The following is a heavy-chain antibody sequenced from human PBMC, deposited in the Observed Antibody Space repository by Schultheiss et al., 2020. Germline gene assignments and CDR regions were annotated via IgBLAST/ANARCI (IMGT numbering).Heavy chain of an antibody. Sequence: GESLKISCKGSGYSFTSYWISWVRQMPGKGLEWMGIIYPGDSDTRYSPSFQGQVTISADKSISTAYLQWSSLKASDTAMYYCARQRSGCSGGSCYYRNYYYYGMNVWGKGTTVTVSS. J-gene: IGHJ6*04. CDR2: IYPGDSDT. D-gene: IGHD2-15*01. V-gene: IGHV5-51*01. CDR3: ARQRSGCSGGSCYYRNYYYYGMNV. CDR1: GYSFTSYW.